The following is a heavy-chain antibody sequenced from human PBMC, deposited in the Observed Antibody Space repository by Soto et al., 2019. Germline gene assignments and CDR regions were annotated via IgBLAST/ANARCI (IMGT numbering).Heavy chain of an antibody. CDR1: GFTFSSYD. V-gene: IGHV3-13*01. CDR3: ARGSVAGNFYYYYGMDV. Sequence: EVQLVESGGGLVQPGGSLRLSCAASGFTFSSYDMHWVRQAIGKGLEWVSAIGTAGDTYYTGSVKGRFTISRENAKNSLYLQMNSLRAEDTAVYYCARGSVAGNFYYYYGMDVWGQGTTVTVSS. J-gene: IGHJ6*02. CDR2: IGTAGDT. D-gene: IGHD6-19*01.